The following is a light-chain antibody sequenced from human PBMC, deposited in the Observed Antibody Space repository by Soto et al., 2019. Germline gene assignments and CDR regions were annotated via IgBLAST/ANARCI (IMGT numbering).Light chain of an antibody. V-gene: IGKV1-5*01. Sequence: DIQMTQSPSTLSASVGDRVTITCRASQSISSWLAWYQQKPGKAPKLLIYDASSLESGVPSRFSGSGSGTEFTLTISSLQPDDLATYYCQQYNSYPGYTFGQGTKLEIK. J-gene: IGKJ2*01. CDR3: QQYNSYPGYT. CDR2: DAS. CDR1: QSISSW.